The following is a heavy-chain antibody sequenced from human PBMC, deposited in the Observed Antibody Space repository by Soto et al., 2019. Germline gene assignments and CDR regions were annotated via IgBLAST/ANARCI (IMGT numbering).Heavy chain of an antibody. Sequence: QVQLQESGPGLVKPSETLSLSCTVSGGSISSYYWSWFRQSPGKRMEWIGYVHHSWGSSYNPSLQSRVAISLVTSNGQFSLRVTSVTATDTAVYYCARQGFGPLHGLVDVWGQGTTVTGSS. CDR3: ARQGFGPLHGLVDV. D-gene: IGHD3-10*01. CDR1: GGSISSYY. V-gene: IGHV4-59*08. J-gene: IGHJ6*02. CDR2: VHHSWGS.